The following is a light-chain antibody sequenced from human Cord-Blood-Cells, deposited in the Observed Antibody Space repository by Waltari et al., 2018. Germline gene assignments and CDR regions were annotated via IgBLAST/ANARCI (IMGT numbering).Light chain of an antibody. CDR2: AAS. CDR3: QQSYSTSIT. CDR1: QSISSY. J-gene: IGKJ5*01. V-gene: IGKV1-39*01. Sequence: DIQMIQSPSSLSASVGDRVTITCRASQSISSYLNWYQQKPGKAPKLLIYAASSLQSGVPSRFSGSGSGTDFTLTISSLQPEDFATYYCQQSYSTSITFGHGTRLEIK.